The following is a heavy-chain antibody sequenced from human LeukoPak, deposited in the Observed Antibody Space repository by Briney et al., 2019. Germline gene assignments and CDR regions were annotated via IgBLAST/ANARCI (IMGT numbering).Heavy chain of an antibody. CDR1: GYXFSNDW. Sequence: GGSLKISFNGSGYXFSNDWIGWGRPMPGKGLVGMGTINPGGCDTRYSPYSQGQVTISADKSISTAYLQWSSLGASDTAMYYCARRGCNGGSCYAYWGQGTLVTVSS. V-gene: IGHV5-51*01. CDR2: INPGGCDT. J-gene: IGHJ4*02. D-gene: IGHD2-15*01. CDR3: ARRGCNGGSCYAY.